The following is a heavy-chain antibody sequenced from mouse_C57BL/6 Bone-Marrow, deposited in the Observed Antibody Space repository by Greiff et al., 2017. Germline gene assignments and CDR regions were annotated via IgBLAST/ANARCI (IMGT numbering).Heavy chain of an antibody. V-gene: IGHV8-8*01. D-gene: IGHD2-3*01. CDR3: ARIRGWLLRIWFAY. CDR2: IWWDDDK. CDR1: GFSLSTFGMG. Sequence: QVTLNVSGPGILQPSQTLSLTCSFSGFSLSTFGMGVGWIRPPSGKGLEWLAHIWWDDDKYYNPVLKSRLTISKDTSKNQVFLKIANVDTADTSTDYCARIRGWLLRIWFAYWGQGTLVTVSA. J-gene: IGHJ3*01.